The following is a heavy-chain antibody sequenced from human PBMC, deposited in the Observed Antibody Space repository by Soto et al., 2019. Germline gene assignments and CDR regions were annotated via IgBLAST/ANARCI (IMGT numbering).Heavy chain of an antibody. D-gene: IGHD3-10*01. CDR2: IYTGGST. CDR3: ARGPGGFGDFSLDY. J-gene: IGHJ4*02. CDR1: GGSISHYY. V-gene: IGHV4-4*07. Sequence: QVQLQESGPGLVKPSETLSLSCAVSGGSISHYYWSWIRQPAGKVLEWIGRIYTGGSTNYNPSLKSRVTMSVDTSKNQFSLKLSSVTAADTAVYYCARGPGGFGDFSLDYWGQGTLVTVSS.